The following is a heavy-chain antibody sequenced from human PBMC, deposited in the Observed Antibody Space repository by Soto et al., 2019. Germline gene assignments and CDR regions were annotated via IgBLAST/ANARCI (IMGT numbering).Heavy chain of an antibody. CDR2: IIPIFGNP. CDR1: GGTLSSYA. D-gene: IGHD4-17*01. Sequence: QVQLVQSGAEVQKPGSSVKVSCKASGGTLSSYAISWLRQAPGQGLEWMGGIIPIFGNPNYAQKFQGRVTMSADKSTRSAYRYLSGLGSACAAVYFCSRPRPHDIGDYGDWAYWGEGTLVPV. CDR3: SRPRPHDIGDYGDWAY. J-gene: IGHJ4*02. V-gene: IGHV1-69*06.